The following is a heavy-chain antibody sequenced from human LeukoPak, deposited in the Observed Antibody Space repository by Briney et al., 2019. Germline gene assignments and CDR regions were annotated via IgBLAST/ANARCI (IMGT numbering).Heavy chain of an antibody. J-gene: IGHJ3*02. CDR2: INPNSGST. CDR1: GYTFTGYC. D-gene: IGHD6-13*01. V-gene: IGHV1-18*04. CDR3: ARDNSYGSSWYPQSAFDI. Sequence: ASVKVSCRASGYTFTGYCLNWVRQAPGQGLEWVGWINPNSGSTKFAQKLQGRVTMTTDTSTSTAYMELRSLRSDDTAVYYCARDNSYGSSWYPQSAFDIWGQGTMVTVSS.